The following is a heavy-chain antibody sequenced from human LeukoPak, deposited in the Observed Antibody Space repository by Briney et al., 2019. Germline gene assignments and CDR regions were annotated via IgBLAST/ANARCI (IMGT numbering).Heavy chain of an antibody. CDR3: ARVDCSSTSCRYAFDI. J-gene: IGHJ3*02. V-gene: IGHV1-2*02. D-gene: IGHD2-2*01. Sequence: WASVKVSCKASGYTFTGYYMHWVRQAPGQGLEWMGWINPNSGGTNYAQKFQGRVTMTRDTSISTAYMELSRLRSDDTAVYYCARVDCSSTSCRYAFDIWGQGTMVTVSS. CDR1: GYTFTGYY. CDR2: INPNSGGT.